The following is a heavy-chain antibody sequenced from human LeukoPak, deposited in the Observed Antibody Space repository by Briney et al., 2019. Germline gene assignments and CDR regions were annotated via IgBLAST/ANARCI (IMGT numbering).Heavy chain of an antibody. V-gene: IGHV4-59*01. CDR3: ARYEAGGSALGS. J-gene: IGHJ4*02. Sequence: SETLSLTCTVSGGSINNYYWSWIRQPPGKGLDWIGYLHYSGSTSYNPSLKSRVTISVDTSKNQFSLKLSSVTAADTAVYYCARYEAGGSALGSWGQGTLVTVSS. D-gene: IGHD2-15*01. CDR1: GGSINNYY. CDR2: LHYSGST.